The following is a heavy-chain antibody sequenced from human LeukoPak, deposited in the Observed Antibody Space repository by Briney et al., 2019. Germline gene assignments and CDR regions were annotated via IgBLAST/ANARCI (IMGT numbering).Heavy chain of an antibody. D-gene: IGHD5-18*01. J-gene: IGHJ3*02. V-gene: IGHV3-21*01. CDR1: GFTFSSYS. Sequence: GGSLRLSXAASGFTFSSYSMNWVRQAPGKGLEWVSSISSSSSYIYYADSVKGRFTISRDNAKNSLYLQMNSLRAEDTAVYYCARLRIEGYSYVRSPDAFDIWGQGTMVTVSS. CDR2: ISSSSSYI. CDR3: ARLRIEGYSYVRSPDAFDI.